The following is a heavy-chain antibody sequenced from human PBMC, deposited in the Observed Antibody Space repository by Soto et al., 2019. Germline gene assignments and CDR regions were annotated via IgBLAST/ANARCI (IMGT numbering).Heavy chain of an antibody. D-gene: IGHD2-21*01. CDR3: ARGGISHWAYFYYMDG. V-gene: IGHV4-34*01. CDR2: INHLGSI. CDR1: GGSLSDYF. J-gene: IGHJ6*03. Sequence: SSETLSLTCVVSGGSLSDYFWSWIRQPPGMALEWIGEINHLGSINYNPSLKSRVTMSVDTSKNQFSLTLNSVTAADTATYYCARGGISHWAYFYYMDGWDRGTTVTVSS.